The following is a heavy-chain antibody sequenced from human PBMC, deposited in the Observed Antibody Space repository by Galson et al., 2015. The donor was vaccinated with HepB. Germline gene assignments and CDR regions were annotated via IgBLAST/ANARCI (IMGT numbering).Heavy chain of an antibody. J-gene: IGHJ4*02. CDR3: ARDQLVWFGGLLYLDY. D-gene: IGHD3-10*01. CDR2: ISTYNGNR. CDR1: GYTFTSYG. Sequence: SVKVSCKASGYTFTSYGISWVRQAPGQGLEWMGWISTYNGNRNYAQKLQGRVAMTTDTSTNTVYMELRSLRSDDTAVYYCARDQLVWFGGLLYLDYWGQGTLITVSS. V-gene: IGHV1-18*04.